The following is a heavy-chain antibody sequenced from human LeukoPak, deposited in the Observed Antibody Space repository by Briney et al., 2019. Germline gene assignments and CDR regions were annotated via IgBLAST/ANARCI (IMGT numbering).Heavy chain of an antibody. Sequence: GGSLRLSCAASGFTFSRYWMSWVRQAPGKGLEWVANINQDGSEKYYVDSVKGRFTISRDNAKNSLYLQMNSLRAEDTAVYYCARDDYGDPIDYWGQGTPVTFSS. D-gene: IGHD4-17*01. V-gene: IGHV3-7*01. CDR1: GFTFSRYW. CDR2: INQDGSEK. J-gene: IGHJ4*02. CDR3: ARDDYGDPIDY.